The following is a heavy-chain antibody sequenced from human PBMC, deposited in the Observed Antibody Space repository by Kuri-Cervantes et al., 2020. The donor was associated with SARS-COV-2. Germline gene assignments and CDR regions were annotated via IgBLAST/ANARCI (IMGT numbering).Heavy chain of an antibody. D-gene: IGHD1-7*01. CDR2: ISYDGSNK. CDR1: GFTFSSYA. V-gene: IGHV3-30*04. CDR3: AKDGWNYLLFDY. J-gene: IGHJ4*02. Sequence: GESLKISCAASGFTFSSYAMHWVRQAPGKGLEWVAVISYDGSNKYYADSVKGRFTISGDNSKNTLYLQMNSLRAEDTAVYYCAKDGWNYLLFDYWGQGTLVTVSS.